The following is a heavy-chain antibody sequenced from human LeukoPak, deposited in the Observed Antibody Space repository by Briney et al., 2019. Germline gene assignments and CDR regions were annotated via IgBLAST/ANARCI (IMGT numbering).Heavy chain of an antibody. CDR3: ARVVHFYDSSGLGY. CDR2: IIPILGIA. CDR1: GGTFSSYA. V-gene: IGHV1-69*04. J-gene: IGHJ4*02. Sequence: ASVKVSCKASGGTFSSYAISWVRQAPGQGLEWMGRIIPILGIANYARKFQGRVTITADKSTSTAYMELSSLRSEDTAVYYCARVVHFYDSSGLGYWGQGTLVTVSS. D-gene: IGHD3-22*01.